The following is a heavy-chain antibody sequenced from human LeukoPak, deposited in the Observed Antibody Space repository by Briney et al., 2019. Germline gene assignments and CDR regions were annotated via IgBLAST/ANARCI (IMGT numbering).Heavy chain of an antibody. J-gene: IGHJ6*02. Sequence: GSLRLSCAASGFTFSSYAMSWVRQAPGKGLGWVGYIYYSGSTSYNPSLKSRVTISVDTSKNQFSLKLSSVTAADTAVYYCARESDYSSDYYGMDVWGQGTTVTVSS. CDR3: ARESDYSSDYYGMDV. V-gene: IGHV4-59*01. CDR2: IYYSGST. CDR1: GFTFSSYA. D-gene: IGHD4-11*01.